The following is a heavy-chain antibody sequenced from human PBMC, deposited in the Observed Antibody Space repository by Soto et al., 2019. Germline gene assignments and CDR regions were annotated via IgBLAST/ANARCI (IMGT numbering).Heavy chain of an antibody. Sequence: ASVKVSCKASGYTFTSYGISWARQAPGQGLEWMGWISAYNGNTNYAQKLQGRVTMTTDTSTSTAYMELRSLRSDDTAVYYCARVVVRYDYIWTPGTIDYWGQGTLVTVSS. D-gene: IGHD3-16*01. V-gene: IGHV1-18*01. CDR3: ARVVVRYDYIWTPGTIDY. CDR1: GYTFTSYG. J-gene: IGHJ4*02. CDR2: ISAYNGNT.